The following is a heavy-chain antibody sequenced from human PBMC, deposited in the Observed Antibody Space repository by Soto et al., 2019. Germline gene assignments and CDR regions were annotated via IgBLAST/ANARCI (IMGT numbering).Heavy chain of an antibody. V-gene: IGHV3-21*03. CDR2: ISTRSDV. D-gene: IGHD2-21*02. J-gene: IGHJ6*02. CDR3: AREKTAWPLAYGLEV. CDR1: EFSLSTYS. Sequence: GGSLRLSCTASEFSLSTYSRNWVRQAPGKGLEWVSSISTRSDVYYADSVKGRFTIARANAKNSLSLQMTSLSAEDTGVYYCAREKTAWPLAYGLEVWGQGTPVIASS.